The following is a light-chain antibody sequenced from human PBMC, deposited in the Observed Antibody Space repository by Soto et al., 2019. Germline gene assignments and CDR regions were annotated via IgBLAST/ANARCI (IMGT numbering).Light chain of an antibody. CDR1: SSNVGHES. J-gene: IGLJ3*02. CDR3: GTWDSTLNVWV. Sequence: QSVLTQPPSVSAAPGQTVTISCSGSSSNVGHESVSWYQSLPGTAPKLLIYDDYKRPSGIPDRFSGSKSGTSATLCITGLQTGDEADYYCGTWDSTLNVWVFGGGTKLTVL. CDR2: DDY. V-gene: IGLV1-51*01.